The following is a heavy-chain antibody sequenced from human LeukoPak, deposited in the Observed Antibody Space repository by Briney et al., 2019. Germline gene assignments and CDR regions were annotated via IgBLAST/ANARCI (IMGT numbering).Heavy chain of an antibody. CDR1: GYSISSGYY. CDR3: ARLEYSSSWSPPRGAYAFDI. V-gene: IGHV4-38-2*02. D-gene: IGHD6-13*01. Sequence: PSETLSLTCTVSGYSISSGYYWGWIRQPPGKGLEWIGSINHSGSTYYNPSLKSRVTISVDTSKNQFSLKLSSVTAADTAVYYCARLEYSSSWSPPRGAYAFDIWGQGTMVTVSS. J-gene: IGHJ3*02. CDR2: INHSGST.